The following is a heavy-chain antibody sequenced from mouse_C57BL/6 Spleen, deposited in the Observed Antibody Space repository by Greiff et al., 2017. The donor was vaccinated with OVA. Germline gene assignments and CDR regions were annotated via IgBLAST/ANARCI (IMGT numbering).Heavy chain of an antibody. CDR3: ARWELPYWYFDV. CDR1: GFTFSDYG. D-gene: IGHD2-1*01. J-gene: IGHJ1*03. CDR2: ISSGSSTI. V-gene: IGHV5-17*01. Sequence: EVHLVESGGGLVKPGGSLKLSCAASGFTFSDYGMHWVRQAPEKGLEWVAYISSGSSTIYYADTVKGRFTISRDNAKNTLFLQMTSLRSEDTAMYYCARWELPYWYFDVWGTGTTVTVSS.